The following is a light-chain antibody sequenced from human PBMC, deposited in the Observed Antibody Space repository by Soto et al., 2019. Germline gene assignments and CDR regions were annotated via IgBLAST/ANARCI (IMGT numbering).Light chain of an antibody. V-gene: IGKV1-39*01. CDR2: AAS. CDR3: QQSYSTPHVT. CDR1: QGLXSY. Sequence: DIQMTQSPSSLSASVGDRVTITCRASQGLXSYFNWFEQKPGKAPKLLNXAASSLQSGVPSRFSGSGSGTDFTLTISSLQPEDFATYYCQQSYSTPHVTFGQGTKVDIK. J-gene: IGKJ1*01.